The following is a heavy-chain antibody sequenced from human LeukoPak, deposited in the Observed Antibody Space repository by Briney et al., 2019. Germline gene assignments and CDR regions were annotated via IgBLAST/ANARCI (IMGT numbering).Heavy chain of an antibody. V-gene: IGHV4-4*07. J-gene: IGHJ4*02. D-gene: IGHD2-2*01. Sequence: PSETLSLTCTVSGASFSSYYWSWIRQPAGKGLEWIGRIYPSGSTNYNPSLKSRVTISLDTSMKKFSLKLNSVTAADTAVYYCASTERCSTTCPLDYWGQGTLVTVSS. CDR1: GASFSSYY. CDR2: IYPSGST. CDR3: ASTERCSTTCPLDY.